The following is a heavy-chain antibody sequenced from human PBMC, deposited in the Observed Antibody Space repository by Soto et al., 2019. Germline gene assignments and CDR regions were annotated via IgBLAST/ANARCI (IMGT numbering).Heavy chain of an antibody. J-gene: IGHJ5*02. V-gene: IGHV1-2*02. CDR3: AYDLTRQLGYWLDR. CDR1: GFSFTGYY. CDR2: INAHSGGT. Sequence: ASVKVSCKASGFSFTGYYIHWLRQAPGQGLEWMGWINAHSGGTEYAQKFQGRVTLTRDTSIATAYLTLTSLTSDDTALSYCAYDLTRQLGYWLDRWGQGSQVTVSS. D-gene: IGHD6-6*01.